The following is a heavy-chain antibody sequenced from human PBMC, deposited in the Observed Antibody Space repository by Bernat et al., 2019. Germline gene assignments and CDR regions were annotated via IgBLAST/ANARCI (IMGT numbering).Heavy chain of an antibody. V-gene: IGHV4-59*08. CDR1: GGSISSYY. J-gene: IGHJ4*02. CDR2: IYYSGST. Sequence: QVQLQESGPGLVKPSETLSLTCTVSGGSISSYYWSWIRQPPGKGLEWIGYIYYSGSTNYNPSLKSRVTISVDTSKNQFSLKLSSVTAADTAVYYCARHLAKDYFDYWGQGTLVTVSS. CDR3: ARHLAKDYFDY.